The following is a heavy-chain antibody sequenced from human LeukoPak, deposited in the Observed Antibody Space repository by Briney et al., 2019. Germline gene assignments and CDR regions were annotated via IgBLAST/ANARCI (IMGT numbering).Heavy chain of an antibody. J-gene: IGHJ5*02. Sequence: SETLSLTCTVSGGSISSSSYYWGWIRQPPGKGLEWIGSIYYSGSTYYNPSLKSRVTISVDTSKNQFSLKLSSVTAADTAVYYCAASRVRSSGWYRPWFDPWGQGTLVTVSS. D-gene: IGHD6-19*01. CDR1: GGSISSSSYY. V-gene: IGHV4-39*01. CDR2: IYYSGST. CDR3: AASRVRSSGWYRPWFDP.